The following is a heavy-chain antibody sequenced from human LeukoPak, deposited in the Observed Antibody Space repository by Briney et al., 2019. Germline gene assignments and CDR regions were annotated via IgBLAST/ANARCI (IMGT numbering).Heavy chain of an antibody. J-gene: IGHJ4*02. CDR3: ARGVVAAPQTFDY. CDR1: GGSISSSSYY. V-gene: IGHV4-39*07. Sequence: PSETLSLTCTVSGGSISSSSYYWGWIRQPPGKGLEWIGSIYYSGSTYYNPSLKSRVTISVDTSKNQFSLKLSSVTAADTAAYYCARGVVAAPQTFDYWGQGTLVAVSS. CDR2: IYYSGST. D-gene: IGHD2-15*01.